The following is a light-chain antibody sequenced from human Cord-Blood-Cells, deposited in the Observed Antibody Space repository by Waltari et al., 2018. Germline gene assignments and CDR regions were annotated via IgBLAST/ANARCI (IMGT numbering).Light chain of an antibody. CDR1: SSDVGGYNY. V-gene: IGLV2-14*01. CDR3: SSYTSSSTWV. CDR2: DVS. Sequence: QSALTQPASVSGSPGQSITISCPGTSSDVGGYNYVSWYQQHPGKAPKLMIYDVSNRPSGFSNRFSGSKSGNTASLSISGLQAEAEADYYCSSYTSSSTWVFGGGTKLTVL. J-gene: IGLJ3*02.